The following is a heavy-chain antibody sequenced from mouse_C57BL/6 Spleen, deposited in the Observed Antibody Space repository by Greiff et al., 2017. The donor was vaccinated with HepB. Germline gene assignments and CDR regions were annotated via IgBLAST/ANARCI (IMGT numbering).Heavy chain of an antibody. V-gene: IGHV1-50*01. CDR1: GYTFTSYW. J-gene: IGHJ4*01. D-gene: IGHD1-1*01. CDR2: IDPSDSYT. CDR3: ARSRVITTVVATDYYAMDY. Sequence: QVQLQQSGAELVKPGASVKLSCKASGYTFTSYWMQWVKQRPGQGLEWIGEIDPSDSYTNYNQKFKGKATLTVDTSSSTAYMQLSSLTSEDSAVYYCARSRVITTVVATDYYAMDYWGQGTSVTVSS.